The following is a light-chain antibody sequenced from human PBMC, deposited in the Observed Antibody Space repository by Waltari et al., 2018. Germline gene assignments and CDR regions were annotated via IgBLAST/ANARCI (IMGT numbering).Light chain of an antibody. CDR3: MQAIHLPLT. J-gene: IGKJ4*01. CDR1: QSLLYSDGKTY. CDR2: EVS. V-gene: IGKV2-29*02. Sequence: DVVMTQTPFSLSVTPGQPASISCKSSQSLLYSDGKTYLYWYLQKPGQSPHLLIYEVSSRVSGVPDRFSGSGSGTDFTLKISRVEAEDVGGYYCMQAIHLPLTFGGGTKVESK.